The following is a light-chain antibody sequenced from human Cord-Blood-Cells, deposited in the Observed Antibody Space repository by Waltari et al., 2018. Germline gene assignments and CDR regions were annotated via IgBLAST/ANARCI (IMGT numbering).Light chain of an antibody. V-gene: IGKV3-15*01. Sequence: EIEMTQSPATLSVSPGERATLSCRASQSVSSNLAWYQQKPGQAPRLLIYGASTRATGIPARFSGSGSGTEFTLTISSLQSEDFAVYYSQQYNNWPMYTFGQGTKLEIK. J-gene: IGKJ2*01. CDR2: GAS. CDR1: QSVSSN. CDR3: QQYNNWPMYT.